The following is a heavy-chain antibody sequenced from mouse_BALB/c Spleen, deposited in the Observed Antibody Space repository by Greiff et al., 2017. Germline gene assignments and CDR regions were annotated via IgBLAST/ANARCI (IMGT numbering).Heavy chain of an antibody. V-gene: IGHV5-6-3*01. CDR3: ARVYYGNPYFDY. J-gene: IGHJ2*01. CDR2: INSNGGST. CDR1: GFTFSSYG. Sequence: EVKLMESGGGLVQPGGSLKLSCAASGFTFSSYGMSWVRQTPDKRLELVATINSNGGSTYYPDSVKGRFTISRDNAKNTLYLQMSSLKSEDTAMYYCARVYYGNPYFDYWGQGTTLTVSS. D-gene: IGHD2-1*01.